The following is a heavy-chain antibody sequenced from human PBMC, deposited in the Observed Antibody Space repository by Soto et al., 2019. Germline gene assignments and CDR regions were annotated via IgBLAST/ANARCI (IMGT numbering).Heavy chain of an antibody. CDR3: ARDRNWNDAYFDY. V-gene: IGHV3-66*01. D-gene: IGHD1-1*01. CDR1: GFTVSSSY. Sequence: GGSLRLSCAASGFTVSSSYMSWVRQAPGKGPEWVSVIYSGGSTYYADSVKDRFTISRDNSKNTLYLQMNSLRAEDTSVYYCARDRNWNDAYFDYWGQGTLVTV. CDR2: IYSGGST. J-gene: IGHJ4*02.